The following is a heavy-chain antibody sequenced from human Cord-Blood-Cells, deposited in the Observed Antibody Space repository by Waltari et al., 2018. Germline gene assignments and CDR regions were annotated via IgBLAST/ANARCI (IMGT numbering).Heavy chain of an antibody. V-gene: IGHV4-4*07. D-gene: IGHD3-3*01. CDR2: IYTSGST. CDR1: GGSISSYY. CDR3: ARIYYDFWSGSTGNWFDP. J-gene: IGHJ5*02. Sequence: QVQLQESGPGLVKPSETLSLTCTVSGGSISSYYWSWIRQPAGKGLEWIGCIYTSGSTNYNPSLKSRVTMSVDTSKNQFSLKLSSVTAADTAVYYCARIYYDFWSGSTGNWFDPWGQGTLVTVSS.